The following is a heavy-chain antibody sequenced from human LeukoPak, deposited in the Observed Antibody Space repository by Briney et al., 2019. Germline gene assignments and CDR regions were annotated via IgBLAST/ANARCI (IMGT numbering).Heavy chain of an antibody. CDR1: GGSISGYY. CDR2: TYYSGNT. D-gene: IGHD3-10*01. V-gene: IGHV4-59*01. J-gene: IGHJ3*01. Sequence: SETLSLTCTASGGSISGYYCSWVRQPPGKGLEWIGYTYYSGNTNSNPSLKSRVTISVDTSKNQCSLKLSSVTAADTAVYYCARVNDYGSVLWGQGTRVTVSS. CDR3: ARVNDYGSVL.